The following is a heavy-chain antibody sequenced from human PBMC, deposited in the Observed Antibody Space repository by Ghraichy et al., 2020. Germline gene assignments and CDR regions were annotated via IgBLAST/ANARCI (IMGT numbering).Heavy chain of an antibody. J-gene: IGHJ3*02. CDR3: ARDYDYIWGSYALRAFDI. Sequence: GGSLRLSCAASGFTFSSYEMNWVRQAPGKGLEWVSYISSSGSTIYYADSVKGRFTISRDNAKNSLYLQMNSLRAEDTAVYSCARDYDYIWGSYALRAFDIWGQGTMVTVSS. D-gene: IGHD3-16*01. CDR2: ISSSGSTI. V-gene: IGHV3-48*03. CDR1: GFTFSSYE.